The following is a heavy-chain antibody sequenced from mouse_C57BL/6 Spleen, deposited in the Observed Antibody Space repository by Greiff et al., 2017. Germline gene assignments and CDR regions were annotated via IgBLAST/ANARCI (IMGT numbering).Heavy chain of an antibody. CDR2: IYPRDGST. Sequence: QVQLQQSGPELVKPGASVKLSCKASGYTFTSYDINWVKQRPGQGLEWIGWIYPRDGSTKYNEKFKGKATLTVDTSSSTAYMELHSLTSEDSAVYFGARTGTRAWFAYWGQGTLVTVSA. V-gene: IGHV1-85*01. CDR3: ARTGTRAWFAY. CDR1: GYTFTSYD. D-gene: IGHD3-3*01. J-gene: IGHJ3*01.